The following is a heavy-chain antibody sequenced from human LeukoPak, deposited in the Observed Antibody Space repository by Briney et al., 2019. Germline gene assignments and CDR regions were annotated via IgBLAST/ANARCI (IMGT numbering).Heavy chain of an antibody. J-gene: IGHJ4*02. CDR3: ATDARSTFIGGYEQYYFDF. CDR2: IKGKADGGTT. D-gene: IGHD5-12*01. CDR1: GFTFSNDW. Sequence: PGGSLRLSCAASGFTFSNDWMNWVRQAPGKGLEWVGRIKGKADGGTTDYAAPVKGRFTISRDDSKNTEFVQIDSLKTENTALYYSATDARSTFIGGYEQYYFDFWGQGTLVTVSS. V-gene: IGHV3-15*01.